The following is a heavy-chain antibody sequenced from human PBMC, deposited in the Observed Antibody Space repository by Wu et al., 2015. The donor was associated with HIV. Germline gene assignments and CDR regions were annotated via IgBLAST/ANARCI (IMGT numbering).Heavy chain of an antibody. Sequence: QVQLVQSGAEVKRPGASVKVSCKASGDILSDYGVHWVRQAPGQGLEWMAWINPSGGATMYAEAFEGRVTVTTDTSMKTVYMELESLTSGDTAMYFCARDATPITTEFDYWGQGTLITVSS. CDR2: INPSGGAT. D-gene: IGHD4-11*01. J-gene: IGHJ4*02. CDR3: ARDATPITTEFDY. V-gene: IGHV1-2*02. CDR1: GDILSDYG.